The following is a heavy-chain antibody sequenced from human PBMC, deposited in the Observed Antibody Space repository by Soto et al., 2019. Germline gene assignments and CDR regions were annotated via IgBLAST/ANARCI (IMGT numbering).Heavy chain of an antibody. V-gene: IGHV3-30*18. D-gene: IGHD3-10*01. J-gene: IGHJ4*02. CDR3: AKERSPFYYGSGSHDY. CDR1: GFTFSSYG. CDR2: ISYDGSNK. Sequence: GGSLRLSCAASGFTFSSYGMHWVRQAPGKGLEWVAVISYDGSNKYYADSVKGRFTISRDNSKNTLYLQMNSLRAEDKAVYYCAKERSPFYYGSGSHDYWGQGTLVTVSS.